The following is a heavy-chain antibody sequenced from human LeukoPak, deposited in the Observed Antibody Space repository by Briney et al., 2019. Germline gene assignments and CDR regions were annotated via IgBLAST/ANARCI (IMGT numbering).Heavy chain of an antibody. CDR2: ISYDVSNK. D-gene: IGHD6-13*01. CDR1: GFTFSSYA. Sequence: GGSLRLSCAASGFTFSSYAMHWVRQAPGKGLEWVAVISYDVSNKYYADSVKGRFTISRDNSTNTLYLQMNSLRAEDTAVYYCARPARGSSSWYLGAFDIWGQGTMVTVSS. V-gene: IGHV3-30*04. J-gene: IGHJ3*02. CDR3: ARPARGSSSWYLGAFDI.